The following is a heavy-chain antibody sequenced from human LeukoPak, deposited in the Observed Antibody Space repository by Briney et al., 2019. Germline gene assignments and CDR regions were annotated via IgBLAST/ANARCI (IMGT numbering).Heavy chain of an antibody. CDR2: ISAYNGNT. Sequence: ASVKVSCKASGYTFTSYGISWVRQAPGQGLEWMGWISAYNGNTNYAQKLQGRVTMTTDTSTSTAYMELRSLRSDDTAVYYCARIHRGYSGSYYHFDYWGQGNPGHRLL. D-gene: IGHD1-26*01. J-gene: IGHJ4*02. CDR1: GYTFTSYG. CDR3: ARIHRGYSGSYYHFDY. V-gene: IGHV1-18*01.